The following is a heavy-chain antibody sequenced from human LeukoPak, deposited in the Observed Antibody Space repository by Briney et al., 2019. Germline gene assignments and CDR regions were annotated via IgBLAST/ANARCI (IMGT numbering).Heavy chain of an antibody. Sequence: SQTLSLTCTVSGGSVSSGDYYWSWIRQPPGKGLEWIGYIYYSGSTYYNPSLKSRVTISVDTSKNQFSLKLSSVTAADTAVYYCAREPRGGFGELSYWFDPWGQGTLVTVSS. D-gene: IGHD3-10*01. CDR1: GGSVSSGDYY. V-gene: IGHV4-30-4*01. CDR3: AREPRGGFGELSYWFDP. CDR2: IYYSGST. J-gene: IGHJ5*02.